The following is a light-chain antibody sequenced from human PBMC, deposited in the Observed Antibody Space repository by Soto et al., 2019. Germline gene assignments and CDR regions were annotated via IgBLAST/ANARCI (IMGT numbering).Light chain of an antibody. CDR2: DVS. CDR3: YSYTTSSTYV. CDR1: SSDVGGYNY. V-gene: IGLV2-14*01. Sequence: QSVLTQPASVSGSPGQSITISCSGTSSDVGGYNYVSWYQQHPGKAPQVMIYDVSNWPSGVSNRFSGSKSGNTASLTISGLQAEDEADYYCYSYTTSSTYVFGTGTKVTVL. J-gene: IGLJ1*01.